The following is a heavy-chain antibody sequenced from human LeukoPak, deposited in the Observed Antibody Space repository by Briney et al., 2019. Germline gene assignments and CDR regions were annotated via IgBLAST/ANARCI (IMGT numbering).Heavy chain of an antibody. CDR2: ISSSSSYI. Sequence: GGSLRLSCAASGFTFSSYSMNWVRQAPGKGLEWVSSISSSSSYIYYADSVKGRFTISRDNAKNSLYLQMNSLRAEDTAVYYCARDLLSYGDYPAVQGQADAFDIWGQGTMVTVSS. CDR1: GFTFSSYS. J-gene: IGHJ3*02. D-gene: IGHD4-17*01. CDR3: ARDLLSYGDYPAVQGQADAFDI. V-gene: IGHV3-21*01.